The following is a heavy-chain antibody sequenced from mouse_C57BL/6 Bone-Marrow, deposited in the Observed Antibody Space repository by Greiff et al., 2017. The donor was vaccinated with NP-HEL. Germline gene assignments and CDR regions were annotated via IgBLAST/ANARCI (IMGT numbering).Heavy chain of an antibody. CDR1: GFTFSDYG. CDR3: ARYYYSNLYYAMDY. Sequence: EVKLVESGGGLVQPGGSLKLSCAASGFTFSDYGMAWVRQAPRKGPEWVAFISNLAYSIYYADTVTGRFTISRENAKNTLYLEMSSLRSEDTAMYYCARYYYSNLYYAMDYWGQGTSVTVSS. J-gene: IGHJ4*01. V-gene: IGHV5-15*01. CDR2: ISNLAYSI. D-gene: IGHD2-5*01.